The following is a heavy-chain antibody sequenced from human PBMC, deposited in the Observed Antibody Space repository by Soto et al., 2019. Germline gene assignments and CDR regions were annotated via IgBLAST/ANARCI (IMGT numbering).Heavy chain of an antibody. V-gene: IGHV3-30*18. CDR3: AKDRSTTVTSFDY. CDR1: GFTFSSYG. Sequence: GGSLRLSCAASGFTFSSYGMHWVRQAPGKGLEWVAVISYDGSNKYYADSVKGRFTISRDNSKNTLYLQMNSLRAEETAVYYCAKDRSTTVTSFDYWGQGTLVTVSS. CDR2: ISYDGSNK. D-gene: IGHD4-17*01. J-gene: IGHJ4*02.